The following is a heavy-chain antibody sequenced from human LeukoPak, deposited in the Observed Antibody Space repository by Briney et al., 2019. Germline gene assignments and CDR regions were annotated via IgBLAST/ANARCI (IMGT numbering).Heavy chain of an antibody. J-gene: IGHJ4*02. CDR1: GFTFSSYA. Sequence: GGSLRLSCAASGFTFSSYAMSWVRQAPGKGLEWVSAISGSGGSTYYADSVKGRFTISRDNSKNTLYLQMNSLRAEDTAVYYCAEAYGYYDGPFDYWGQGTLVTVSS. CDR3: AEAYGYYDGPFDY. CDR2: ISGSGGST. D-gene: IGHD4-17*01. V-gene: IGHV3-23*01.